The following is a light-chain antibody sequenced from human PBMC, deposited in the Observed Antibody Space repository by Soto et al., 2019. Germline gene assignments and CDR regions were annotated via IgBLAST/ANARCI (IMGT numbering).Light chain of an antibody. CDR3: QQYNQWPLT. J-gene: IGKJ4*01. Sequence: EKVMTQSPATLSVSAGERASLSCRASQSISNSLAWYQQKPGQAPRLLIYDASTRATGIPARFSGSASGTEFTLTISRLQSEDSAVYYCQQYNQWPLTFGGGTKVEIK. V-gene: IGKV3-15*01. CDR2: DAS. CDR1: QSISNS.